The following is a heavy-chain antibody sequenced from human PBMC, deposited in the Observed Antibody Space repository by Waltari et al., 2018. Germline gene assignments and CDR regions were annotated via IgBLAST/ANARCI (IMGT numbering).Heavy chain of an antibody. J-gene: IGHJ5*02. CDR3: ARGIGRWDIVVVVAPGWFDP. CDR1: GGTFSSYA. Sequence: QVQLVQSGAEVKKPGSSVKVSCKASGGTFSSYAISWVRQAPGQGLEWMGRIIPIFGTANYAQKFQGRVTITADKSTSTAYMELNSLRAEDTAVYYCARGIGRWDIVVVVAPGWFDPWGQGTLVTVSS. D-gene: IGHD2-15*01. CDR2: IIPIFGTA. V-gene: IGHV1-69*08.